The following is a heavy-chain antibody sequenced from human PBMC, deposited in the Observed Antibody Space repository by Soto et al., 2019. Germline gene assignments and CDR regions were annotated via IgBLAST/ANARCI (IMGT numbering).Heavy chain of an antibody. D-gene: IGHD3-10*01. CDR3: AREFLYYGSGSRNDAFDS. CDR2: ISSSSSYI. V-gene: IGHV3-21*01. J-gene: IGHJ3*02. CDR1: GFTFSSYS. Sequence: LRLSCAASGFTFSSYSMNWVRQAPGKGLEWVSSISSSSSYIYYADSVKGRFTISRDNAKNSLYLQMNSLRAEDTAVYYCAREFLYYGSGSRNDAFDSWGQGTMVTVSS.